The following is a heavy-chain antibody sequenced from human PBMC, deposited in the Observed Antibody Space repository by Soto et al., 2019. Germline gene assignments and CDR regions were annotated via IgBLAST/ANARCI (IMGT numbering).Heavy chain of an antibody. V-gene: IGHV1-46*01. Sequence: QVQLVQSGAEVKEPGASPKVSCKASGYSFTAYYMHWVRQAPGQGLEWMGVIHPGTATTTYAQKSQGRVTLTRDTSTTTVYRELSSLRSEDTAVYYGARGRGGGSYYVPWGQGTLVTVSS. CDR1: GYSFTAYY. D-gene: IGHD1-26*01. J-gene: IGHJ5*02. CDR2: IHPGTATT. CDR3: ARGRGGGSYYVP.